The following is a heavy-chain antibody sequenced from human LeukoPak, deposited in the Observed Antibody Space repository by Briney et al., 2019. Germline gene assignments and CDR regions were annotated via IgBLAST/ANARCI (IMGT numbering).Heavy chain of an antibody. CDR2: ISSNGDST. CDR1: GFTFSSYA. CDR3: AGPSGELELNYYYYYMDV. J-gene: IGHJ6*03. D-gene: IGHD1-7*01. V-gene: IGHV3-64*01. Sequence: GGSLRLSCAASGFTFSSYAMHWVRQAPGKGLEYVSAISSNGDSTYYANSVKGRFTISRDNSKNTLYLQMGSLRAEDMAVYYCAGPSGELELNYYYYYMDVWGKGTTVTVSS.